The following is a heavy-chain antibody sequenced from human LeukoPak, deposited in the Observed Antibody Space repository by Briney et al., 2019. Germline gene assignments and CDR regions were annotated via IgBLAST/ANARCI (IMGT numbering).Heavy chain of an antibody. V-gene: IGHV3-21*04. J-gene: IGHJ4*02. CDR1: GFTFSSYW. Sequence: GGSLRLSCAASGFTFSSYWMNWVRQAPGKGLEWVSSITSSNNYIYYADSMKGRFTISRDNAKNSLYLQMNSLRAEDTAVYYCAKDRAKGDYWGQGTLVTVSS. CDR3: AKDRAKGDY. CDR2: ITSSNNYI.